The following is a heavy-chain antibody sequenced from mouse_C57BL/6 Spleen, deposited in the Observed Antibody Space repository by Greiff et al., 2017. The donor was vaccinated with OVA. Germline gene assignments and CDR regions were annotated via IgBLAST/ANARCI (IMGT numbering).Heavy chain of an antibody. D-gene: IGHD2-1*01. J-gene: IGHJ4*01. CDR3: ARSYGNYEGGAMDY. V-gene: IGHV1-69*01. CDR2: IDPSDSYT. CDR1: GYTFTSYW. Sequence: QVQLQQSGAELVMPGASVKLSCKASGYTFTSYWMHWVKQRPGQGLEWIGEIDPSDSYTNYNQKFKGKSTLTVDKSSSTAYMQLSSLTSEDSAVYYCARSYGNYEGGAMDYWGQGTSVTVSS.